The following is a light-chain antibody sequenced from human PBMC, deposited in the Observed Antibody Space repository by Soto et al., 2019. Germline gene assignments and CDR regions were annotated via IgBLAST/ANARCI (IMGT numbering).Light chain of an antibody. J-gene: IGKJ1*01. CDR1: QSVSSD. CDR2: GAS. Sequence: EIVMTQSAATLSVSPGERAPLSCRASQSVSSDLAWYQQKPGQPPRLLVFGASTRATGIPAGFSGLGSGRHFTLTISSLQSEDFAVYYCQQYNSWPRTFGQGTKVDIK. CDR3: QQYNSWPRT. V-gene: IGKV3-15*01.